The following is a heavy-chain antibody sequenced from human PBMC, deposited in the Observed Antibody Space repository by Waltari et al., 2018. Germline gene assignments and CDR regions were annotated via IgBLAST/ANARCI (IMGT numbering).Heavy chain of an antibody. CDR1: GGSFNVYY. V-gene: IGHV4-34*01. D-gene: IGHD2-15*01. Sequence: QVQLQQRGAGLLKPSETLSLTCAVYGGSFNVYYWSWIRQPPGKGLEWIGEINHSGNTNYNPSLKSRVAISVDTPKKQFSLKLTSVAAADTAVYYCARLEDCSGGNCYSGDHYAVDVWGLGTTVTVSS. CDR2: INHSGNT. J-gene: IGHJ6*02. CDR3: ARLEDCSGGNCYSGDHYAVDV.